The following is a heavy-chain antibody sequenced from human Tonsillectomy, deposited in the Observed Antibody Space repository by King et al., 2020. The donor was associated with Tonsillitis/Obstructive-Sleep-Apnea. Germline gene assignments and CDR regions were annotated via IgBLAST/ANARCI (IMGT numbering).Heavy chain of an antibody. CDR3: ARDYYDSSGYYHGYFQH. D-gene: IGHD3-22*01. Sequence: VQLVQSGAEVKKPGASVKVSCKASGYTFTSYDITWLRQAPGQGLEWMGWSRPNNGDTNYAQKLQGRVTMTSDTSTCTAYMELRSLRSDDTAVYYWARDYYDSSGYYHGYFQHWGQGTLVTVSS. CDR1: GYTFTSYD. V-gene: IGHV1-18*01. J-gene: IGHJ1*01. CDR2: SRPNNGDT.